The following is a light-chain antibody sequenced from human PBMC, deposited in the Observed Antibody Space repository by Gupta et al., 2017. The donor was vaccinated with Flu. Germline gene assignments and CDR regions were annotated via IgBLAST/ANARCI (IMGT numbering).Light chain of an antibody. CDR3: QQVYSAPFT. CDR2: WAS. CDR1: QGGLNNANNRNY. V-gene: IGKV4-1*01. Sequence: DIVMTQSPDSLAVSLRWRASINCKSSQGGLNNANNRNYLACYQHKPVQPPNVLIYWASTPESGVPDRFSGSGSGTDFTLTISILQPEDLATYYCQQVYSAPFTFGHGTTLDIK. J-gene: IGKJ3*01.